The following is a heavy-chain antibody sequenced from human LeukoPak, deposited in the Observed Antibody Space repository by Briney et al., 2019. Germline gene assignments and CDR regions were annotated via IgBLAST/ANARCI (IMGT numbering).Heavy chain of an antibody. V-gene: IGHV3-30*04. CDR3: ARDSSGPFDY. D-gene: IGHD6-19*01. J-gene: IGHJ4*02. CDR1: GFTFSSYA. CDR2: ITYDGSNK. Sequence: GGSLRLSCAASGFTFSSYAMHWVRQAPGKGLEWVAVITYDGSNKYYADSVKGRFTISRDNSKNTLYLQMNSLRAEDTAVYYCARDSSGPFDYWGQGTLVTVSS.